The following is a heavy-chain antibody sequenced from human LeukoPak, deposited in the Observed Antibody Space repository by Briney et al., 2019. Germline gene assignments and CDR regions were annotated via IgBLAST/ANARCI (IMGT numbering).Heavy chain of an antibody. CDR2: ISNGGSST. Sequence: GGSQRISYPASGFTFTSYWMHWVRQDPRKGLVWVCRISNGGSSTAYADSVKCRFTISRNKYKNTLDLQMNGLTAEYTAVYYCARGGWGTGIDYLGQGTLVTVSS. CDR1: GFTFTSYW. V-gene: IGHV3-74*01. J-gene: IGHJ4*02. D-gene: IGHD1-1*01. CDR3: ARGGWGTGIDY.